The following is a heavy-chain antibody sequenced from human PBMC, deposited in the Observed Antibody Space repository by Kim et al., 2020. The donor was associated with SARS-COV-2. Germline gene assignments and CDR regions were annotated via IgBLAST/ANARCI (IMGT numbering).Heavy chain of an antibody. Sequence: GGSLRLSCAASGFTFSSYSMNWVRQAPGKGLEWVSSISSSSSYIYYADSVKGRFTISRDNAKNSLYLQMNSLRAEDTAVYYCARDHSQYDILTGYYEYYYYYGMDVWGQGTTVTVSS. CDR2: ISSSSSYI. J-gene: IGHJ6*02. CDR3: ARDHSQYDILTGYYEYYYYYGMDV. V-gene: IGHV3-21*01. CDR1: GFTFSSYS. D-gene: IGHD3-9*01.